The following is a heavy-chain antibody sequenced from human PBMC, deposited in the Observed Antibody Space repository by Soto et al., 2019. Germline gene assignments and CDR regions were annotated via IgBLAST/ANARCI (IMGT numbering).Heavy chain of an antibody. Sequence: EVQLVESGGGLVQPGGSLKLSCAASGFTFSGSAMHWVRQASGKGLEWVGRIRSKANSYATAYATSVKGRFTISRDDSKNTAYLQMNSLKTEDTAVYYCTSHYDYVWGSYRYTDYCRQGTLVTVSS. CDR3: TSHYDYVWGSYRYTDY. CDR2: IRSKANSYAT. V-gene: IGHV3-73*02. CDR1: GFTFSGSA. J-gene: IGHJ4*02. D-gene: IGHD3-16*02.